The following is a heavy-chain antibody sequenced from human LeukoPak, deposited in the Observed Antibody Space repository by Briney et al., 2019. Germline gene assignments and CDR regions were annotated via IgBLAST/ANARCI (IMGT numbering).Heavy chain of an antibody. J-gene: IGHJ6*02. Sequence: SVKVFCKASGFTFTSSAVQWVRQARGQRLEWIGWIVVGSGNTNYAQKFQERVTITRDMSTSTAYMELSSLRSEDTAVYYCAADSGFLEWLSDYYGMDVWGQGTTVTVSS. CDR2: IVVGSGNT. CDR3: AADSGFLEWLSDYYGMDV. CDR1: GFTFTSSA. D-gene: IGHD3-3*01. V-gene: IGHV1-58*01.